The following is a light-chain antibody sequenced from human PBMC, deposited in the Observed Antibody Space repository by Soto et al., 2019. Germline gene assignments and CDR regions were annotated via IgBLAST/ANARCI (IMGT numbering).Light chain of an antibody. CDR3: QKYNSAPLT. CDR2: AAS. V-gene: IGKV1-27*01. Sequence: DIQMTQSPSSLSASVGDRDTITCRASQGISTYLAWYQQKPGKVPKLLIYAASTLQSGVPSRFSGSGSGTDFTLTISSLQPEDVATYYCQKYNSAPLTFGQGTKVEIK. CDR1: QGISTY. J-gene: IGKJ1*01.